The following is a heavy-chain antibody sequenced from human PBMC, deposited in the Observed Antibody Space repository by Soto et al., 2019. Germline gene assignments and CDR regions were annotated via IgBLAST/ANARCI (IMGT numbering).Heavy chain of an antibody. J-gene: IGHJ4*02. D-gene: IGHD3-22*01. CDR2: IVVGSGHT. CDR3: VAGSGFSSGPDI. V-gene: IGHV1-58*01. CDR1: GFTFSHSA. Sequence: SVKVSCKASGFTFSHSAVQWVRQARGQGLEWIGWIVVGSGHTNYGQKFQERVTITRDMSTGTAYMEVSSLRSADTAMYYCVAGSGFSSGPDIWGQGALVTVSS.